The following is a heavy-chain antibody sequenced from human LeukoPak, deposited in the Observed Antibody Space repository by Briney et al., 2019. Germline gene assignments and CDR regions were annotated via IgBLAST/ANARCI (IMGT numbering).Heavy chain of an antibody. D-gene: IGHD1-26*01. V-gene: IGHV4-30-4*01. CDR2: IYYSGST. Sequence: SWVRQAPGKGLEWIGYIYYSGSTYYNPSLKSRVTISVDTSKNQFSLKLSSVTAADTAVYYCASYVGSVPYYMDVWGKGTTVTVSS. CDR3: ASYVGSVPYYMDV. J-gene: IGHJ6*03.